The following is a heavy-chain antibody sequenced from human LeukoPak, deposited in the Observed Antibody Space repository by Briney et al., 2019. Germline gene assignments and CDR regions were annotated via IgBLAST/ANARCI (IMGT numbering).Heavy chain of an antibody. CDR1: GFTFSSYA. D-gene: IGHD3-3*01. J-gene: IGHJ4*02. CDR3: AKERVHYDFWSGYYPF. Sequence: GGSLRLSCAASGFTFSSYAMSWVRQAPGKGLEWVSAISGSGGSTYYADSVKGRFTTSRDNSKNTLYLQMNSLRAEDTAVYYCAKERVHYDFWSGYYPFWGQGTLVTVSS. CDR2: ISGSGGST. V-gene: IGHV3-23*01.